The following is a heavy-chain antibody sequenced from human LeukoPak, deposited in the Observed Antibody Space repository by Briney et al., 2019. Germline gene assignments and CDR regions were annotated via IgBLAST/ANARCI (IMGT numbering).Heavy chain of an antibody. CDR2: IIPILGIA. J-gene: IGHJ5*02. CDR1: GGTFSSYA. D-gene: IGHD6-19*01. Sequence: SVKVSCKASGGTFSSYAISWVRQAPGQGLEWMGRIIPILGIANYAQKFQGRVTITADKSTSTAYMELSSLRSEDTAAYYCARVRDSSGWSAFDPGGQGTLVTVSS. CDR3: ARVRDSSGWSAFDP. V-gene: IGHV1-69*04.